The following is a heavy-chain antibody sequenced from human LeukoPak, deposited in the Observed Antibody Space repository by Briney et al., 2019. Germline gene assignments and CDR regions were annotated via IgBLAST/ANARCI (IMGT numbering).Heavy chain of an antibody. CDR3: ARDHVVVPAALESDP. CDR2: IYHSGST. J-gene: IGHJ5*02. V-gene: IGHV4-38-2*02. D-gene: IGHD2-2*01. Sequence: SETLSLTCTVSGYSISSGYYWGWIRQPPGKGLEWIGSIYHSGSTYYNPSLKSRVTISVDTSKNQFSLKLSSVTAADTAVYNCARDHVVVPAALESDPWGQGTLVTVSS. CDR1: GYSISSGYY.